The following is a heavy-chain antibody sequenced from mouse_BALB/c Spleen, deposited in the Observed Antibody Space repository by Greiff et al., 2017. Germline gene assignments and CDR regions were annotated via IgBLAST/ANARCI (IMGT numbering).Heavy chain of an antibody. CDR3: ADGNPFAY. CDR2: INPSTGYT. J-gene: IGHJ3*01. Sequence: VKLMESGAELAKPGASVKMSCKASGYTFTSYWMHWVKQRPGQGLEWIGYINPSTGYTEYNQKFKDKATLTADKSSSTAYMQLSSLTSEDSAVYYCADGNPFAYWGQGTLVTVSA. D-gene: IGHD2-1*01. CDR1: GYTFTSYW. V-gene: IGHV1-7*01.